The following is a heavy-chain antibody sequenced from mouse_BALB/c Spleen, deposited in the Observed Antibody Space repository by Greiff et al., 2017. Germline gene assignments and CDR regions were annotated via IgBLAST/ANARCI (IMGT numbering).Heavy chain of an antibody. CDR2: IYPGSGST. J-gene: IGHJ4*01. CDR3: TRPSLYAMDY. CDR1: GYTFTSYW. V-gene: IGHV1S22*01. Sequence: LQQPGSELVRPGASVKLSCKASGYTFTSYWMHWVKQRPGQGLEWIGNIYPGSGSTNYDEKFKSKATLTVDTSSSTAYMQLSSLTSEDSAVYYCTRPSLYAMDYWGQGTSVTVSS.